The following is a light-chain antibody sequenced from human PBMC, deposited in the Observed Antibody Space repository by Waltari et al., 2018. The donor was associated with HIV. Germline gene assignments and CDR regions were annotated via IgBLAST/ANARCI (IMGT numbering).Light chain of an antibody. V-gene: IGKV4-1*01. CDR3: QQYDSTPRT. CDR1: QSVLYSSNNKNY. Sequence: DIVMTQSPDSLVVSLGERATINCKSSQSVLYSSNNKNYLAWYQQKPGQPPKLLIYWASTRESGVPDRFSGSGSGTDFTLTISSLQAEDVAVYYCQQYDSTPRTFGQGTKLEIK. CDR2: WAS. J-gene: IGKJ2*01.